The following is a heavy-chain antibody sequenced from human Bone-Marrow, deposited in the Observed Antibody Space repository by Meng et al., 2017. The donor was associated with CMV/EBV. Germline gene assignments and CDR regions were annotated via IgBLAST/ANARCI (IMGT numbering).Heavy chain of an antibody. Sequence: SGPTLVKPPQPLTLTCTFSGFSLSTSGVGVGWIRQPPGKSLEWLALIYWNADKHYSPSLKSRLTITKDTAKNQVVLTMTNMDPVNTATYCCALVSKYNVWSGYSSWYFDYWGQGTLVTVSS. V-gene: IGHV2-5*01. D-gene: IGHD3-3*01. J-gene: IGHJ4*02. CDR3: ALVSKYNVWSGYSSWYFDY. CDR2: IYWNADK. CDR1: GFSLSTSGVG.